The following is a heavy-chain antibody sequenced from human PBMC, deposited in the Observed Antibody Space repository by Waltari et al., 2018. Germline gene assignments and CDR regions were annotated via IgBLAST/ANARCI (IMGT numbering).Heavy chain of an antibody. D-gene: IGHD1-26*01. CDR2: RNEDERER. CDR1: GFTLASYW. J-gene: IGHJ3*02. CDR3: ARGRSETYRGGVFDI. Sequence: EVQLVESGGGLVQPGGSLRLSCAASGFTLASYWTNWVRQAPGKGVEWVANRNEDERERSFVDSVKGRFTSSRDNAKNTLYLQMNSLRVEDTAVYYCARGRSETYRGGVFDIWGQGTMVTVSS. V-gene: IGHV3-7*01.